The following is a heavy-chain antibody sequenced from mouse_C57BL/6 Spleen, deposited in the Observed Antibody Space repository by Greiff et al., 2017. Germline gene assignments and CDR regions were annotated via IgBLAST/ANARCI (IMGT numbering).Heavy chain of an antibody. CDR1: GYTFTSYW. J-gene: IGHJ1*03. Sequence: QVQLQQPGAELVRPGSSVKLSCKASGYTFTSYWMHWVKQRPIQGLEWIGNIDPSDSETHYNQKFKDKATLTVDKSSSTAYMQLSSLTSEDSAVYYCAMGIYIYYGRSDEGWYFDVWGTGTTVTVSS. CDR2: IDPSDSET. CDR3: AMGIYIYYGRSDEGWYFDV. D-gene: IGHD1-1*01. V-gene: IGHV1-52*01.